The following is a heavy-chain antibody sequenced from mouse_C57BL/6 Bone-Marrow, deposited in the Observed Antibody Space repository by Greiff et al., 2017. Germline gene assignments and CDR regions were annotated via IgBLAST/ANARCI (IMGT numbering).Heavy chain of an antibody. Sequence: QVQLQQPGAELVKPGASVKLSCKASGYTFTNYWMHWVKQRPGQGLEWIGMMHPSGGSTDYNEKFKSEATLSVDKSSRTAYMELSSLTSEDSAVYYCARAYDYDDYTMDYWGQGTSVTVSS. CDR2: MHPSGGST. V-gene: IGHV1-64*01. D-gene: IGHD2-4*01. CDR3: ARAYDYDDYTMDY. J-gene: IGHJ4*01. CDR1: GYTFTNYW.